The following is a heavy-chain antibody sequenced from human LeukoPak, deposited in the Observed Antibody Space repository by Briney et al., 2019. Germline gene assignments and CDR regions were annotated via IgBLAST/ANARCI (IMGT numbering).Heavy chain of an antibody. D-gene: IGHD3-22*01. CDR1: GYTFTSYA. J-gene: IGHJ5*02. V-gene: IGHV1-3*01. CDR2: INAGNGNT. CDR3: AREKIITGLDP. Sequence: ASVNVSCTASGYTFTSYAMHWVRQAPGQRLEWMGWINAGNGNTKYSQKFQGRVTITRDTSASTAYMELSSLRSEDTAVYYCAREKIITGLDPWGQGTLVSVSS.